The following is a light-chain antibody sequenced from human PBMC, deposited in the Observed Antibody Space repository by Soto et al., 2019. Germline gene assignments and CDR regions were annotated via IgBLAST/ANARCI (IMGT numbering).Light chain of an antibody. CDR1: QSVSSSY. CDR3: QQYGSSPTLT. J-gene: IGKJ4*01. Sequence: EIVLTQSPGTLSLSPGERATLSYRASQSVSSSYLVWYQQKPGQAPRLLIYGASSRATGIPDRFSGTGSGTDFTLTISRLEPEDFAVYFCQQYGSSPTLTFGGGTKVEIK. CDR2: GAS. V-gene: IGKV3-20*01.